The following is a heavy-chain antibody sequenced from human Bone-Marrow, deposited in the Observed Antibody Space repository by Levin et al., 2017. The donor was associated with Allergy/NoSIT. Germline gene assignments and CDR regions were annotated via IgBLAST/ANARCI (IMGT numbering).Heavy chain of an antibody. J-gene: IGHJ3*02. CDR3: ARGDGDRNAFHI. V-gene: IGHV1-18*01. Sequence: GASVKVSCKVSGYTFISFGITWVRQAPGQGLEWMGWISTYKGNTNYAQKLQDRVTLTTDASTDTAYMELRSLRSDDTAMYYCARGDGDRNAFHIWGQGTLVTVSS. CDR2: ISTYKGNT. CDR1: GYTFISFG. D-gene: IGHD4-17*01.